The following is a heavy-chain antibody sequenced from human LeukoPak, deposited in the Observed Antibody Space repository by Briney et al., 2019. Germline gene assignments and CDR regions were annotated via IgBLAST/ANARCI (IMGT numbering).Heavy chain of an antibody. CDR1: GFTFSSYG. D-gene: IGHD2-15*01. CDR2: ILYDGSNK. Sequence: GGSLRLSCAASGFTFSSYGMHWVRQAPGKGLEWVAFILYDGSNKYYADSVKGRFTISRDNSKNTLYLQMNSLRVEDTAVYYCARLPTYGPSGYWGQGTLVTVSS. V-gene: IGHV3-30*02. J-gene: IGHJ4*02. CDR3: ARLPTYGPSGY.